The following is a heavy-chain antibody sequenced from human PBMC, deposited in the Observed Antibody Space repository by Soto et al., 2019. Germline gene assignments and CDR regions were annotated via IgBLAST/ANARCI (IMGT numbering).Heavy chain of an antibody. CDR2: IKSKADAGTI. CDR3: SVGWYFDL. CDR1: GFTFSNGW. D-gene: IGHD1-26*01. Sequence: EVQLVESGGGLVKPGGSLRLFCAGSGFTFSNGWMSWVRQAPGKGLEWVARIKSKADAGTIDYAAPVKGRFTISRDDSKSTFYLQMNSLRTEDTAVYYFSVGWYFDLWGRGTLVTVSS. V-gene: IGHV3-15*01. J-gene: IGHJ2*01.